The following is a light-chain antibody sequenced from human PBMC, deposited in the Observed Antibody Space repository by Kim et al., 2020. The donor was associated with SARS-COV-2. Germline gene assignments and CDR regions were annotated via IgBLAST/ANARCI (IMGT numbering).Light chain of an antibody. V-gene: IGLV3-19*01. CDR3: SSRDSSGNHLI. Sequence: ALGQTVRITCQGDILSTYYATWYQQKPGQAPVLVMYREDRRPPGIPDRFSGSISGNIASLTITGAQAEDEADYHCSSRDSSGNHLIFGGGTQLTVL. CDR2: RED. CDR1: ILSTYY. J-gene: IGLJ2*01.